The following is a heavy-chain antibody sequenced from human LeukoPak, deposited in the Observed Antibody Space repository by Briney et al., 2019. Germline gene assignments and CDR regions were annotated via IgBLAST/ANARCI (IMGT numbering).Heavy chain of an antibody. CDR1: GFTFSSYW. Sequence: GGSLRLSCAASGFTFSSYWMHWVRQAPGKGLVWVSRVNSDGSSTSYADSVKGRFTISRDNAKNTLYLQMNSLRAEDTAVYYCARANPYSYGKYYYYYGMDVWGKGTTVTVSS. D-gene: IGHD5-18*01. CDR3: ARANPYSYGKYYYYYGMDV. V-gene: IGHV3-74*01. J-gene: IGHJ6*04. CDR2: VNSDGSST.